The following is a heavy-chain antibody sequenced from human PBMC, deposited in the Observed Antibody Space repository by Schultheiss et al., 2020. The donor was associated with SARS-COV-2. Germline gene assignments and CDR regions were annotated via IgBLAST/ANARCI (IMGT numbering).Heavy chain of an antibody. CDR3: AHRRLRNYPKPYWYFDL. CDR1: GFSLSSNGMR. Sequence: SGPTLVKPTQTLTLICTFSGFSLSSNGMRVSWIRQPPGKALEWLARIDWDDDKFYSTSLKTRLAISKDTSKNQVVLTMTNMDPVDTATYYCAHRRLRNYPKPYWYFDLWGRGTLVTVSS. V-gene: IGHV2-70*12. J-gene: IGHJ2*01. CDR2: IDWDDDK. D-gene: IGHD1-7*01.